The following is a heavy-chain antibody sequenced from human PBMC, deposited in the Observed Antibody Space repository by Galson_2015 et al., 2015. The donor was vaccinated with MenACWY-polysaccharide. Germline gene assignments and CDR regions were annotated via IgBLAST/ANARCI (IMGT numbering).Heavy chain of an antibody. V-gene: IGHV3-30-3*01. CDR1: GFAFSHYA. J-gene: IGHJ6*02. CDR2: ISYDGSNE. D-gene: IGHD1-26*01. CDR3: PTGDSGSYVRPANFFGMIV. Sequence: LRLSCAASGFAFSHYAMHWVRQAPGKGLEWVAAISYDGSNEFYADSVKGRFTISRDNSKNTLYLQMNSLRPEDTAVYYCPTGDSGSYVRPANFFGMIVWGQGTTVTVSS.